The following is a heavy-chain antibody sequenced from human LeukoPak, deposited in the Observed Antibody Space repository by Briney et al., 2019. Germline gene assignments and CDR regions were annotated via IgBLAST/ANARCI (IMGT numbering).Heavy chain of an antibody. CDR3: ARGDIVVVPTAVGSWDY. CDR1: GFTVSSNY. Sequence: GGSLRLSCAASGFTVSSNYMSWVRQAPGKGLEWVSVIHSGGNTFYADSVKGRFTISRDNSKNTMYLQMNSLRAEDTAVYYCARGDIVVVPTAVGSWDYWGQGTLVTVSS. D-gene: IGHD2-2*01. V-gene: IGHV3-53*01. J-gene: IGHJ4*02. CDR2: IHSGGNT.